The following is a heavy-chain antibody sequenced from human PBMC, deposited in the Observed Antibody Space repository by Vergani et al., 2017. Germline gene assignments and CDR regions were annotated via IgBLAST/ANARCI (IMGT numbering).Heavy chain of an antibody. D-gene: IGHD1-1*01. CDR2: ISYDGTQK. Sequence: QEKVEEEGGGGGKHGRSLRLSCVVSGCTSSYYGMHWVRQAPGKGLEWVAVISYDGTQKYYADSVKGRFTISRDNSKSTLYLQMNSLRTEDTAVYYCATKSCGTPGCQIGYFREWGQGTLVTVSS. CDR3: ATKSCGTPGCQIGYFRE. CDR1: GCTSSYYG. J-gene: IGHJ1*01. V-gene: IGHV3-30*03.